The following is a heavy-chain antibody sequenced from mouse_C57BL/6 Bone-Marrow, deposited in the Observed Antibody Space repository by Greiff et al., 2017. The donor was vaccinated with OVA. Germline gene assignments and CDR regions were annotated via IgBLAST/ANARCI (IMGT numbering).Heavy chain of an antibody. CDR3: AQIGNGFVFDY. J-gene: IGHJ2*01. D-gene: IGHD1-1*01. V-gene: IGHV8-5*01. CDR1: GFSLSTSNMG. Sequence: QVTLKVSGPGLLQPSQSLSLTCSFSGFSLSTSNMGLGWLRQPSGLGLEWLAHTWWNDDKYSHPSLKSRLTISKDTSNNHVCRKITSVDTADTATFYCAQIGNGFVFDYRGQGTTRTVST. CDR2: TWWNDDK.